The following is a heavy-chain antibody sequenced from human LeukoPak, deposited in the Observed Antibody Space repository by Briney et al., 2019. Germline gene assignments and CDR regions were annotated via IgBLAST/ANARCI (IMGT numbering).Heavy chain of an antibody. Sequence: SETLSLTCAVYGGSFSGYYWSWIRQPPGKGLEWIGEINHSGSTNYNPSLKSRVTISVDTSKNQFSLKLSSVTAADTAVYYCASRASSGCFDYWGQGTLVTVSS. V-gene: IGHV4-34*01. J-gene: IGHJ4*02. CDR2: INHSGST. CDR3: ASRASSGCFDY. D-gene: IGHD3-22*01. CDR1: GGSFSGYY.